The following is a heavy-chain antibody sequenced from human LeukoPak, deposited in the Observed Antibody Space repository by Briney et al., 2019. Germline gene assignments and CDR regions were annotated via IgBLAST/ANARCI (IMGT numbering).Heavy chain of an antibody. Sequence: GGSLRLSCAASGFTFDDYAMHWVRQAPGKGLEWVSLISWDGGSTYYADSVKGRFTISRDNSKNSLYLQMNSLRAEDTALYYCAREVVYYYDSSGYSHYYMDVWGKGTTVTVSS. CDR2: ISWDGGST. CDR1: GFTFDDYA. CDR3: AREVVYYYDSSGYSHYYMDV. J-gene: IGHJ6*03. D-gene: IGHD3-22*01. V-gene: IGHV3-43D*03.